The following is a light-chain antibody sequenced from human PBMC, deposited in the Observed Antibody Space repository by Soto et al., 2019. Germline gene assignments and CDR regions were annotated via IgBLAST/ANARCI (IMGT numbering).Light chain of an antibody. CDR3: QQRSNWPIT. J-gene: IGKJ5*01. CDR1: QSVSSY. CDR2: DAS. Sequence: EIVLTQSPATLSLSPGERATLSCRASQSVSSYLAWYQQKPGQAPRLLIYDASNRATGIPARFSGSGSGTDFTFTISSPEPEDFAVYYCQQRSNWPITFGQGTRLENK. V-gene: IGKV3-11*01.